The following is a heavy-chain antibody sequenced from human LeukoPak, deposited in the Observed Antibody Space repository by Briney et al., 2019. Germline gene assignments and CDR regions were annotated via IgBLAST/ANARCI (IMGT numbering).Heavy chain of an antibody. CDR1: GGSISSYY. CDR3: ARTTEGGYTYGYFYYYMDV. J-gene: IGHJ6*03. CDR2: IYYSGST. D-gene: IGHD5-18*01. Sequence: SETLSLTCTVSGGSISSYYWSWIRQPPGKGLEWIGYIYYSGSTNYNPSLKSRVTISVDTSKNQFSLKLTSVTAADTAVYYCARTTEGGYTYGYFYYYMDVWGKGTTVTISS. V-gene: IGHV4-59*01.